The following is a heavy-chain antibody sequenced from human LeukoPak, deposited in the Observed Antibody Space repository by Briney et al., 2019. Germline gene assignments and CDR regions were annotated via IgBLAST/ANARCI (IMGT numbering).Heavy chain of an antibody. CDR2: IYYSGST. J-gene: IGHJ4*02. CDR1: GGSISSSSYY. D-gene: IGHD3-3*01. V-gene: IGHV4-39*05. CDR3: ASASVYYDFWSGYYDY. Sequence: SETPSLTCTVSGGSISSSSYYWGWIRQPPGKGLEWIGSIYYSGSTYYNPSLKSRVTISVDTSKNQFSLKLSSVTAADTAVYYCASASVYYDFWSGYYDYWGQGTLVTVSS.